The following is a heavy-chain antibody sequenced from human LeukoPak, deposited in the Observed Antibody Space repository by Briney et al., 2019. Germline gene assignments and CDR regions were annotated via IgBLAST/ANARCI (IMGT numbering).Heavy chain of an antibody. CDR1: GGSFSGYY. Sequence: SETLSLTCAVYGGSFSGYYWSWIRQPPGKGLEWIGYIYYSGSTNYNPSLKSRVTISVDTSKNQFSLKLSSVTAADTAVYYCARSSSSWTNWFDPWGQGTLVTVSS. D-gene: IGHD6-13*01. CDR3: ARSSSSWTNWFDP. V-gene: IGHV4-59*01. CDR2: IYYSGST. J-gene: IGHJ5*02.